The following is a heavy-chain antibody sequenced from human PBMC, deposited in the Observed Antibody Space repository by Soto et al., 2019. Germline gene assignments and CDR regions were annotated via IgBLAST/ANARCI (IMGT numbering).Heavy chain of an antibody. CDR2: ISGSGGST. Sequence: PGGSLRLSCAASGFTFSNYAMSWVRQAPGKGLEWVSTISGSGGSTYYADSVKGRFTISRDNSKDTLYLQVNSLRAEDTAVYYCAIDLVMVVVPTPGDAFDIWGQGTMVTVSS. J-gene: IGHJ3*02. CDR1: GFTFSNYA. D-gene: IGHD2-15*01. V-gene: IGHV3-23*01. CDR3: AIDLVMVVVPTPGDAFDI.